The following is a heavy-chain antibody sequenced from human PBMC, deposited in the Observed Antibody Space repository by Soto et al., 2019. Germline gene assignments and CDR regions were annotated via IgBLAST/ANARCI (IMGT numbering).Heavy chain of an antibody. Sequence: GGSLRLSCAASGFTFSNAWMNWVRQAPGKGLEWVGHIKSKTDGGTTDYAAPVKGRFTISRDDSKNTLYLQMNSLKTEDTAVYYCTTDPYGSYYFGWGQGTLVTVSS. D-gene: IGHD1-26*01. V-gene: IGHV3-15*07. CDR3: TTDPYGSYYFG. CDR2: IKSKTDGGTT. CDR1: GFTFSNAW. J-gene: IGHJ4*02.